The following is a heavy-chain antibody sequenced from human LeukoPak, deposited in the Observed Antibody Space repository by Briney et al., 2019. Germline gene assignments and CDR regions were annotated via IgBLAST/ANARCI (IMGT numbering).Heavy chain of an antibody. J-gene: IGHJ3*02. V-gene: IGHV3-23*01. CDR1: GFTFSSYA. Sequence: PGGSPRLSCAASGFTFSSYAMSWVRQAPGKGLEWVSAISGSGGSTYYADSVKGRFTISRDNSKNTLYLQMDSLRAEDTAVYYCAKIGAAAVRGAFGIWGQGTMVTVSS. CDR2: ISGSGGST. CDR3: AKIGAAAVRGAFGI. D-gene: IGHD6-13*01.